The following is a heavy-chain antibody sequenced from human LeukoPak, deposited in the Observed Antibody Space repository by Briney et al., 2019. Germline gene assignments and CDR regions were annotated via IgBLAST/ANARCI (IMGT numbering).Heavy chain of an antibody. Sequence: GGSLRLSCVASGFTFSSYEMNWVRQAPGKGLEWVSYISSSGSTIYYADSVKGRFTISRDNAKNSLYLQMNSLRAEDTAVYYCARGITMIVDWFDPWGQGTLVTVSS. CDR3: ARGITMIVDWFDP. D-gene: IGHD3-22*01. J-gene: IGHJ5*02. V-gene: IGHV3-48*03. CDR1: GFTFSSYE. CDR2: ISSSGSTI.